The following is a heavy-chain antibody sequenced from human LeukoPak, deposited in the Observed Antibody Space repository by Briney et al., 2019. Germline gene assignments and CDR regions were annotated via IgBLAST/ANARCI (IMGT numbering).Heavy chain of an antibody. CDR1: GFTFSSYA. CDR3: AREWSIAVG. D-gene: IGHD6-19*01. V-gene: IGHV3-23*01. Sequence: GGSLRLSCAASGFTFSSYAMSWVRQAPGKGLEWVSAISGSGGSTYYADSVKGRFTISRDNAKNSLYLQMNSLRDEDTAVYYCAREWSIAVGGGQGTLVTVSS. J-gene: IGHJ4*02. CDR2: ISGSGGST.